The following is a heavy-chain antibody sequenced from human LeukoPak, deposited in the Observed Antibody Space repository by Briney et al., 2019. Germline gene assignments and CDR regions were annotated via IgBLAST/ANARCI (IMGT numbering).Heavy chain of an antibody. Sequence: SETLSLTCAVYGGSFSGYYWSWIRQPPGKGLEWIGEINHSGGTNYNPPLKSRVTISVDMSRNQFSLKLSSVTAADTAVYYCARGRGYCSSTSCSWDYWGQGTLVTVSS. D-gene: IGHD2-2*01. J-gene: IGHJ4*02. CDR1: GGSFSGYY. V-gene: IGHV4-34*01. CDR2: INHSGGT. CDR3: ARGRGYCSSTSCSWDY.